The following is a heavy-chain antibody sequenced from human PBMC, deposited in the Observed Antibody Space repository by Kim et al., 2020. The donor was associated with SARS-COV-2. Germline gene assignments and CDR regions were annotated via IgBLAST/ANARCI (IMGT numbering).Heavy chain of an antibody. CDR2: INGGSSNI. Sequence: GSLRLSCEASGFTFSSYSMNWARQAPGKGLEWVAYINGGSSNIYYAESVKGRFTISRDNAKNSLYLQMNSLRDEDTAVYYCARTTVAGTDRNFDMWGQGTVVTVSS. CDR3: ARTTVAGTDRNFDM. D-gene: IGHD6-19*01. V-gene: IGHV3-48*02. J-gene: IGHJ3*02. CDR1: GFTFSSYS.